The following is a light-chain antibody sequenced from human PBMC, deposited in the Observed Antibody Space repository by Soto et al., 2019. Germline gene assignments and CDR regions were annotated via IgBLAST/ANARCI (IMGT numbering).Light chain of an antibody. V-gene: IGKV3-11*01. CDR1: QSISNY. Sequence: EIVLTQSPATLSLSPGERATLSCRASQSISNYLAWYQQKPGQAPRLLIYDASNRATGIPARFSGSGSGTYFTLTTSSLEPEDFAVYYCQHRSDWPPVTFGQGTRLES. CDR3: QHRSDWPPVT. CDR2: DAS. J-gene: IGKJ5*01.